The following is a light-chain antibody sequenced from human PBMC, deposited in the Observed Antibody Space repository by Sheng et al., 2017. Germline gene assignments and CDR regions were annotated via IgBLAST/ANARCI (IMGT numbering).Light chain of an antibody. CDR3: MQGTYWRT. V-gene: IGKV2-30*02. CDR1: QSLVHTDGNTF. Sequence: DVVLTQSPLSLPVTLGQPASISCRSSQSLVHTDGNTFLNWFQQRPGQSPRRLIYKVSNRDSGVPDRFSGSGSGTDFTLKISRVEAEDVGVYYCMQGTYWRTFGQGTKVE. J-gene: IGKJ1*01. CDR2: KVS.